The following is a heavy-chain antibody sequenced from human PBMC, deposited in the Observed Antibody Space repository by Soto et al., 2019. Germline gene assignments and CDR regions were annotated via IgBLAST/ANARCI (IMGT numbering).Heavy chain of an antibody. V-gene: IGHV1-69*13. CDR3: ARKGALVTANFSDYYGMDV. Sequence: GASVKVSCKASGGTFSSYAISWVRQAPGQGLEWMGGIIPIFGTANYAQKFQGRVTITADESTSTAYMELSSLRSEDTAVYYCARKGALVTANFSDYYGMDVWGQGTTVTVSS. CDR1: GGTFSSYA. J-gene: IGHJ6*02. CDR2: IIPIFGTA. D-gene: IGHD2-21*02.